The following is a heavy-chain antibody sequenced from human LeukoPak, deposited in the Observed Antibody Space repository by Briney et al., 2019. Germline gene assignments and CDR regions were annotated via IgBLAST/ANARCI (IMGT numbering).Heavy chain of an antibody. D-gene: IGHD1-1*01. CDR1: GFTFSSHA. CDR3: ATWNLVDY. J-gene: IGHJ4*02. Sequence: GGSLRLSCAASGFTFSSHAMSWVRQAPGRGLEWVSAISGSGGDTSYADSVKGRITISRDNSKNTLYLQMNSLRAEDTAICYCATWNLVDYWGQGTLVTVSS. CDR2: ISGSGGDT. V-gene: IGHV3-23*01.